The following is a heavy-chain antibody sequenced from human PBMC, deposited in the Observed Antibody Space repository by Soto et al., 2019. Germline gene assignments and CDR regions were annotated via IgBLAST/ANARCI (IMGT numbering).Heavy chain of an antibody. D-gene: IGHD5-12*01. CDR1: GGSFSGYY. Sequence: QVQLQQWGAGLLKPSETLSLTCAVYGGSFSGYYWSWIRQPPGKGLEWIGEINHSGSTNYNPSLKSRVTISVHTSKNQFSLKLSSVTAADTAVYYCARRYSGYDFDYWGQGTLVTVSS. J-gene: IGHJ4*02. CDR2: INHSGST. CDR3: ARRYSGYDFDY. V-gene: IGHV4-34*01.